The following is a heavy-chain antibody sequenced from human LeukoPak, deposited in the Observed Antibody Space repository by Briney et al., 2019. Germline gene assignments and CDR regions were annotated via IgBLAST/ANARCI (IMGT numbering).Heavy chain of an antibody. D-gene: IGHD5-18*01. V-gene: IGHV4-61*01. CDR2: IYYSGST. J-gene: IGHJ4*02. Sequence: SETLSLTCTVFGGSTSSSSYYWSWIRQPPGKGLEWIGYIYYSGSTNYNPSLKSRVTISVDTSKNQFSLKLSSVTAADTAVYYCARVRVDTAMVTILGFDYWGQGTLVTVSS. CDR3: ARVRVDTAMVTILGFDY. CDR1: GGSTSSSSYY.